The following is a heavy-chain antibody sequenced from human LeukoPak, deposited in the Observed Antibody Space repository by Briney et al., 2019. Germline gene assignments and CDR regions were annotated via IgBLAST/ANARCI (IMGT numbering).Heavy chain of an antibody. CDR1: GFTFSTFA. Sequence: PGGSLRLSCEASGFTFSTFAMIWVRQPPGKGLEWVSSIFPSGGEIHYADSVRGRFTISRDNSKSTLSLQMNSLRAEDTAIYYCARGRGYSYGWIGEKLLDYWGQGTLVTVSS. CDR2: IFPSGGEI. V-gene: IGHV3-23*01. J-gene: IGHJ4*02. CDR3: ARGRGYSYGWIGEKLLDY. D-gene: IGHD5-18*01.